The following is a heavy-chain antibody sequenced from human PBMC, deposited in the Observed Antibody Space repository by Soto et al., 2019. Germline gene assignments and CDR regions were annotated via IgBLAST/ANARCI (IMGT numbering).Heavy chain of an antibody. Sequence: GGSLRLSCAASGFTVSSNYMSWVRQAPGKGLEWVSVIYSGGSTYYADSVKGRFTISRDISKNTLYLQMNSLRAEDTAVYYCARALIPSGDYRSGQHWGQGTLVTVSS. D-gene: IGHD4-17*01. V-gene: IGHV3-66*01. J-gene: IGHJ1*01. CDR3: ARALIPSGDYRSGQH. CDR2: IYSGGST. CDR1: GFTVSSNY.